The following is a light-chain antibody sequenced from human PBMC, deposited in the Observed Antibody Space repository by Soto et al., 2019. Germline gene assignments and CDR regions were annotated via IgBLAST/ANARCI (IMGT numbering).Light chain of an antibody. J-gene: IGLJ2*01. CDR1: SNDVGGYNF. CDR3: SSYTSSVTLV. Sequence: QSALTQPASVSGSPGQSITISCTGTSNDVGGYNFVSWYQQHPGKAPTLVIFEVSNRPSGVSYRFSGSKSGNTASLTISGLQADDEADYYCSSYTSSVTLVFGGGTKLTVL. V-gene: IGLV2-14*01. CDR2: EVS.